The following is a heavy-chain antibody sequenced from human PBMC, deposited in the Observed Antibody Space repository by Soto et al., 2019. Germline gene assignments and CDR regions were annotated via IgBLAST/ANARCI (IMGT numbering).Heavy chain of an antibody. Sequence: QVQLQESGPGLVKPSETLSLTCTVSGGSISSYYWSWIRQPPGKGLEWIGYIYYSGSTNYNPSLKRRVTIXXDXSXXQFPLKLSSVTAADTAVYYCARDYGDFDYYYGMDVWGQGTTVTVSS. CDR3: ARDYGDFDYYYGMDV. V-gene: IGHV4-59*01. CDR2: IYYSGST. J-gene: IGHJ6*02. CDR1: GGSISSYY. D-gene: IGHD4-17*01.